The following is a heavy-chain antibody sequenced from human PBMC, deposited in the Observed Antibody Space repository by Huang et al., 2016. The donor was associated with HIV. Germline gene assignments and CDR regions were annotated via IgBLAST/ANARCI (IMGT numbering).Heavy chain of an antibody. J-gene: IGHJ3*02. CDR2: ITSSSGSI. D-gene: IGHD3-10*01. CDR1: GFTFSTYN. Sequence: EVQLMESGGGLVQPGGSLRLSCAASGFTFSTYNMTWVRQAPGKGLGWVSYITSSSGSIYYADSGKGRFTISRDNAKNALYLQMNSLRAEDTAVYYCARFGSYYYGSGSYLDAFDIWGQGTMVTVSS. CDR3: ARFGSYYYGSGSYLDAFDI. V-gene: IGHV3-48*01.